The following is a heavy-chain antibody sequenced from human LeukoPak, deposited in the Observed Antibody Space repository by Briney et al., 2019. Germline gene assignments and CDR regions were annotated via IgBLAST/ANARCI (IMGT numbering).Heavy chain of an antibody. Sequence: SETLSLTCAVCGGSFSGYYWSWIRQPPGKGLEWIGEINHSGSTNYNPSLKSRVTISVDTSKNQFSLKLSSVTAADTAVYYCAGGYGGVYYYYYYGMDVWGQGTTVTVSS. CDR1: GGSFSGYY. D-gene: IGHD2-8*02. V-gene: IGHV4-34*01. CDR2: INHSGST. J-gene: IGHJ6*02. CDR3: AGGYGGVYYYYYYGMDV.